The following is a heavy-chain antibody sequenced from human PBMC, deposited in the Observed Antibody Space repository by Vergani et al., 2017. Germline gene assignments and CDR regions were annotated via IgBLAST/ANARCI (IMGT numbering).Heavy chain of an antibody. CDR3: GRGSDNYN. CDR1: GFTFSSHA. CDR2: IKNTGDST. Sequence: EGQLVESGGDWVQRGGSLRLSCVASGFTFSSHAMSWVRQGHGQGLEWVSSIKNTGDSTHYADSVKGRFTISRDNSKNTLYLQMNSLRVEDTAVYYCGRGSDNYNWGQGTLVTVSS. V-gene: IGHV3-23*04. J-gene: IGHJ4*02. D-gene: IGHD5-24*01.